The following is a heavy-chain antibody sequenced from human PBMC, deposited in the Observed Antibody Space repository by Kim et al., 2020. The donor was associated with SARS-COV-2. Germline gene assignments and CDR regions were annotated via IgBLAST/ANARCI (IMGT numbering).Heavy chain of an antibody. D-gene: IGHD3-22*01. CDR2: IYYSGST. J-gene: IGHJ4*02. V-gene: IGHV4-39*01. Sequence: SETLSLTCTVSGGSISSSSYYWGWIRQPPGKGLEWIGSIGSIYYSGSTYYNPSLQSRVTISVDTSKKQLSLTLSSVTAADTAVYYCARKPTYYYDSNGYLDFDYWGQGTLVTVSS. CDR3: ARKPTYYYDSNGYLDFDY. CDR1: GGSISSSSYY.